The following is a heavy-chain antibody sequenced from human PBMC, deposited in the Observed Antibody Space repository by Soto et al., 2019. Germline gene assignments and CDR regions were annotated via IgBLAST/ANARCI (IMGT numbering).Heavy chain of an antibody. V-gene: IGHV4-34*01. J-gene: IGHJ2*01. CDR2: INHSGST. D-gene: IGHD3-10*01. Sequence: QVRLQQWGAGLLKPSETLPLTCAIYGGSFSDYYWSWIRQPPGKGLEWIGEINHSGSTNYNPSLKSRGTISVDTSQNQFSMKLNSVTAADTAVYYCAREVPSRYFDLWGRGTPVTVSS. CDR1: GGSFSDYY. CDR3: AREVPSRYFDL.